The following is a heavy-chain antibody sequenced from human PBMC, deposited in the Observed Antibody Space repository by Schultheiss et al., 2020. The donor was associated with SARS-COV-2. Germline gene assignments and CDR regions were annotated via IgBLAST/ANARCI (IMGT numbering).Heavy chain of an antibody. V-gene: IGHV5-51*01. J-gene: IGHJ3*02. CDR1: GYSFTSYW. Sequence: GGSLRLSCKGSGYSFTSYWIGWVRQMPGKGLEWMGIIYPGDSDTRYSPSFQGQVTISADKSISTAYLQWSSLKASDTAMYYCARLAVAEHDAFDIWGQGTMVTVSS. D-gene: IGHD6-19*01. CDR2: IYPGDSDT. CDR3: ARLAVAEHDAFDI.